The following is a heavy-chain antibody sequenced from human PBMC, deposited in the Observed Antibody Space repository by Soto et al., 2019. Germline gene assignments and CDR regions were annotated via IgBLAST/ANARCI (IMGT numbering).Heavy chain of an antibody. CDR2: ISYDGSNK. CDR3: AKDLLNSGGHYFRYYYYGMDV. V-gene: IGHV3-30*18. D-gene: IGHD1-26*01. CDR1: GFTFSSYG. Sequence: QVQLVESGGGVVQPGRSLRLSCAASGFTFSSYGMHWVRQAPGKGLEWVAVISYDGSNKYYADSVKGRFTISRDNSKNTLDLQMNSLRAEDTGVYYCAKDLLNSGGHYFRYYYYGMDVWGQGTTVTVSS. J-gene: IGHJ6*02.